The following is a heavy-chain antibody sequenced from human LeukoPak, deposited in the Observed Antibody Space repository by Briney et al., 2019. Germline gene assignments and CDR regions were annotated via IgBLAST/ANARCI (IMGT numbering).Heavy chain of an antibody. V-gene: IGHV4-38-2*02. CDR2: IYHSGST. CDR3: ARDANPRDLTGYSSSWP. CDR1: GYSISSGYY. J-gene: IGHJ4*02. D-gene: IGHD6-13*01. Sequence: PSETLSLTCTVSGYSISSGYYWGWIRQPPGKGLEWIGSIYHSGSTYYNPSLKSRVTISVDTSKNQFSLKLSSVTAADTAVYYCARDANPRDLTGYSSSWPWGQGTLVTVSS.